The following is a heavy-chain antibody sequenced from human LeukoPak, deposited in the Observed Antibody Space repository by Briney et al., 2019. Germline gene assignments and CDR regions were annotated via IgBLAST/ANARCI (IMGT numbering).Heavy chain of an antibody. D-gene: IGHD3-22*01. CDR2: IDNAGSIT. Sequence: GGSLRLSRAASGFTFSNYWIHWVRQAPGKGLVWVSRIDNAGSITTYADSVRGRFTISRDNAENTLYLQMNSLRVEDTAVYYCVRSAFHAGSGNYYDYWGQGTLVTVSS. CDR3: VRSAFHAGSGNYYDY. V-gene: IGHV3-74*03. J-gene: IGHJ4*02. CDR1: GFTFSNYW.